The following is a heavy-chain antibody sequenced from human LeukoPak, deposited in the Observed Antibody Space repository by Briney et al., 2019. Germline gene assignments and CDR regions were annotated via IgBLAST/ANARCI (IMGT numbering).Heavy chain of an antibody. D-gene: IGHD2-2*01. CDR2: MNPNSGNT. CDR3: ARSSSSTSWDYYYYYMDV. Sequence: ASVKVSCKASGYTFTSYDINWVRQATGQGLEWMGWMNPNSGNTGYAQKFQGRVTMTSNTSISTAYIELSSLRSEDTAVYYCARSSSSTSWDYYYYYMDVWGKGTTVTVSS. V-gene: IGHV1-8*01. CDR1: GYTFTSYD. J-gene: IGHJ6*03.